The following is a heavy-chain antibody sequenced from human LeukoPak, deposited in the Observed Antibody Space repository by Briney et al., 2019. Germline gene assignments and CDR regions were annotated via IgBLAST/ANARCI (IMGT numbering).Heavy chain of an antibody. CDR2: MFYSGST. CDR3: ARVGQWPYYFDY. D-gene: IGHD6-19*01. V-gene: IGHV4-59*11. Sequence: SETLSLMCTVSGDSFRSHYWSWVRQPPGKALEWIGYMFYSGSTNYNPSLKGRVAISVDTSKNQFSLMLSSVTAADTAIYYCARVGQWPYYFDYWGQGTQVTVYS. J-gene: IGHJ4*02. CDR1: GDSFRSHY.